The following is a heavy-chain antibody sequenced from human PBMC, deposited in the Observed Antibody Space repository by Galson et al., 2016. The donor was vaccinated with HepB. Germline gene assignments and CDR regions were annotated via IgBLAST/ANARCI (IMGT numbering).Heavy chain of an antibody. V-gene: IGHV3-7*01. J-gene: IGHJ4*02. CDR2: IKQDGSEK. D-gene: IGHD3-10*01. CDR1: GFTFSSCW. Sequence: SLRLSCAASGFTFSSCWMTWVRQAPGKGLEWVANIKQDGSEKYYVDSVKGRFTISRDNAKNSLYLQMNSLRPEDTAVYYCAKDALITLVRGVIMSYFDYWGQGALVTVAS. CDR3: AKDALITLVRGVIMSYFDY.